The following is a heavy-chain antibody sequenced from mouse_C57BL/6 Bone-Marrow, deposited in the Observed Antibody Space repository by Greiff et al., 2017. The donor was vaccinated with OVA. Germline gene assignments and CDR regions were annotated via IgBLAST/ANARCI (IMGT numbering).Heavy chain of an antibody. V-gene: IGHV2-5*01. CDR3: ANYYGSSPCAMDY. D-gene: IGHD1-1*01. CDR2: IWRGGST. Sequence: QVQLQQSGPGLVQPSQSLSITCTVSGFSLTSYGVHWVRQSPGKGLEWLGVIWRGGSTDYNAAFMSRLSITKDNSKSQVFFKMNRLQAEDTAIYHCANYYGSSPCAMDYWGQGTSVPGSP. J-gene: IGHJ4*01. CDR1: GFSLTSYG.